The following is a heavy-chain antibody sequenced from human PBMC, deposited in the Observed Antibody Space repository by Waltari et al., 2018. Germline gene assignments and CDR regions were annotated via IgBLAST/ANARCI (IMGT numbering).Heavy chain of an antibody. Sequence: QVQLQESGPGLVKPSETLSLTCTVSGGSISIHYWSWIRQPPGKGLEWIGYIYYSGSTNYNPSLKSRVTISVDTSKNQFSLKLSSVTAADTAVYYCASSPYYDIFDYWGQGTLVTVSS. V-gene: IGHV4-59*11. CDR2: IYYSGST. J-gene: IGHJ4*02. CDR1: GGSISIHY. D-gene: IGHD3-9*01. CDR3: ASSPYYDIFDY.